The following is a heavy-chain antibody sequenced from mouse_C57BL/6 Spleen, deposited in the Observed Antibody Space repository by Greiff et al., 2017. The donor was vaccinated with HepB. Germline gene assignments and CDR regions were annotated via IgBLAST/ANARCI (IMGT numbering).Heavy chain of an antibody. CDR3: ARNDYDGYWYFDV. Sequence: DVKLQESGGGLVKPGGSLKLSCAASGFTFSDYGMHWVRQAPEKGLEWVAYISSGSSAIYYADTVKGRFTISRDKAKNTLFLQMTSLRSEDTAMYYCARNDYDGYWYFDVWGTGTTVTVSS. CDR2: ISSGSSAI. V-gene: IGHV5-17*01. CDR1: GFTFSDYG. D-gene: IGHD2-4*01. J-gene: IGHJ1*03.